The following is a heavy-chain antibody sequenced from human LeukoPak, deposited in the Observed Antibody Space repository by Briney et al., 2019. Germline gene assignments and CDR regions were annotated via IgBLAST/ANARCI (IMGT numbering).Heavy chain of an antibody. D-gene: IGHD3-9*01. CDR2: ISGSGGST. CDR1: GFTFSSYG. J-gene: IGHJ4*02. Sequence: GGSLRLSCAASGFTFSSYGMSWVRQAPGKGLEWVSAISGSGGSTYYADSVKGRFTISRDNSKNTLYLQMNSLRAEDTAVYYCAKGHYDILTGYYPNFDYWGQGTLVTVSS. CDR3: AKGHYDILTGYYPNFDY. V-gene: IGHV3-23*01.